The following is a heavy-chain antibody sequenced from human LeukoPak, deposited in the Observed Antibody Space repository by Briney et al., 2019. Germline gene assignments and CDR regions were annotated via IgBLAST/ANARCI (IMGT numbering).Heavy chain of an antibody. V-gene: IGHV3-21*01. Sequence: GGSLRLSCAASGFTFSSYSMNWVRQAPGKGLEWVSSISSSSSYIYYADSVKGRFTISRDNAKNSLYLQMNSLRAEDTAVYYCARDRIAAAIFDPWGQGTLVTVSS. CDR2: ISSSSSYI. D-gene: IGHD6-13*01. J-gene: IGHJ5*02. CDR3: ARDRIAAAIFDP. CDR1: GFTFSSYS.